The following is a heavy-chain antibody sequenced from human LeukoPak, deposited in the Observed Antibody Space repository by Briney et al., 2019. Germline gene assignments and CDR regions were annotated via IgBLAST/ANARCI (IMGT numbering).Heavy chain of an antibody. CDR2: INHSGST. J-gene: IGHJ4*02. CDR3: ARGYHNDYGDYYFDY. CDR1: GGSISSSPYY. V-gene: IGHV4-39*07. Sequence: SETLSLTCTVSGGSISSSPYYWSWIRQPPGKGLEWIGEINHSGSTNYNPSLKSRVTISVDTSKNQFSLKLSSVTAADTAVYYCARGYHNDYGDYYFDYWGQGTLVTVSS. D-gene: IGHD4-17*01.